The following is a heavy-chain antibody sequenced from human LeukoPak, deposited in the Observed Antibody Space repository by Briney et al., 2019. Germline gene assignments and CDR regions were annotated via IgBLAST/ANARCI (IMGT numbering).Heavy chain of an antibody. V-gene: IGHV1-18*01. J-gene: IGHJ4*02. CDR1: DYTFTSYG. D-gene: IGHD3-10*01. CDR3: ARDKGVIIGDYFDY. CDR2: ISAYNGNT. Sequence: GASVKVSCKASDYTFTSYGISWVRQAPGQGLEWMGWISAYNGNTNYAQKLQGRVTMTTDTSTSTAYMELRSLRSDDTAVYYCARDKGVIIGDYFDYWGQGTLVTVSS.